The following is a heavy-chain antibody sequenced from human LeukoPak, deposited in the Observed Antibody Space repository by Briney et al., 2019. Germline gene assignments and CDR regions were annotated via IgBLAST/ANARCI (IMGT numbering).Heavy chain of an antibody. D-gene: IGHD6-19*01. J-gene: IGHJ4*02. Sequence: GGSLRLSCVASGFTFNSYGMNWVRQAPGKGLEWVSFLRYDGRNQHYADSVGGRFTISRDNPNNTLYLQMNSLRPEDTAVYYCAKDPVAGAPAYYFDNWGQGILVTVSS. CDR3: AKDPVAGAPAYYFDN. CDR1: GFTFNSYG. CDR2: LRYDGRNQ. V-gene: IGHV3-30*02.